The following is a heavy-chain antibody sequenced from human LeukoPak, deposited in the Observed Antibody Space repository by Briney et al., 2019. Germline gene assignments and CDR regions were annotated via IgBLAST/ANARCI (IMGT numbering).Heavy chain of an antibody. CDR2: IYYSGST. CDR1: GGSISSYY. Sequence: SETLSPTCTVSGGSISSYYWSWIRQPPGKGLEWIGYIYYSGSTNYNPSLKSRVTISVDTSKNQFSLKLSSVTAADTAVYYCARGSITIFGVVIDGYFDYWGQGTLVTVSS. V-gene: IGHV4-59*01. D-gene: IGHD3-3*01. CDR3: ARGSITIFGVVIDGYFDY. J-gene: IGHJ4*02.